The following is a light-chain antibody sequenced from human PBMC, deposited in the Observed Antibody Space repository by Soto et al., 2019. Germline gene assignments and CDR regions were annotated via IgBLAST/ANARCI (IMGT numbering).Light chain of an antibody. CDR3: QQYDSFSGT. CDR1: QTISSW. J-gene: IGKJ1*01. V-gene: IGKV1-5*03. CDR2: KAS. Sequence: DIQMTQSPSTLSVSVGDRVTITCRASQTISSWLAWYQQKPGKAPKLLIYKASTLKSGVPSRFSGSGSGTEFTLTISSLQPDDFATYYCQQYDSFSGTFGQGTKVDIK.